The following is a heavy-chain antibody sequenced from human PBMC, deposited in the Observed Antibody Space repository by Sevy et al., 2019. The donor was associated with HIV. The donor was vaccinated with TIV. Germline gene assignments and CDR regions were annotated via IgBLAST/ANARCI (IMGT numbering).Heavy chain of an antibody. V-gene: IGHV3-21*01. CDR1: GFTFSSYS. Sequence: GGSLRLSCAASGFTFSSYSMNWVRQAPGKGLEWVSSISSSSYIHYADSVKGRFTISRDNTKNSLYLRMNSLRAEDTAVDYCAGPCRMVRGVIIAFDYWGQGTLVTVSS. D-gene: IGHD3-10*01. J-gene: IGHJ4*02. CDR3: AGPCRMVRGVIIAFDY. CDR2: ISSSSYI.